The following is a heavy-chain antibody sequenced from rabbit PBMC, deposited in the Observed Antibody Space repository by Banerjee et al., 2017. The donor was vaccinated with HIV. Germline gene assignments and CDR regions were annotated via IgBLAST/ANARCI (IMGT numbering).Heavy chain of an antibody. Sequence: QEQMKETGGGLVQPGGSLTLSCTASGFSFSSSYYMSWVRQAPGKGLEWIAYIYPDYGSTDYASWVNGRFTISKTSSTTVTLQMTSLTAADTATYFCARMGTGSSYYYYGMDLWGPGTLVTVS. CDR3: ARMGTGSSYYYYGMDL. D-gene: IGHD8-1*01. J-gene: IGHJ6*01. CDR1: GFSFSSSYY. CDR2: IYPDYGST. V-gene: IGHV1S45*01.